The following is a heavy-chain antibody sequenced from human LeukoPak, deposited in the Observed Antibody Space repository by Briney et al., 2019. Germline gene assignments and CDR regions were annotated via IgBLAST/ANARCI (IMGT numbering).Heavy chain of an antibody. D-gene: IGHD3-22*01. Sequence: PSETLSPTCTVSGGSVSSGNYYWSWIRQPPGKGLEWIGYIYHSGSTYYNPSLKSRVTISVDRSKNQFSLKLSSVTAADTAVYYCAREMTGHYYDSSGYFEPWGQGTLVTVSS. CDR2: IYHSGST. CDR3: AREMTGHYYDSSGYFEP. CDR1: GGSVSSGNYY. J-gene: IGHJ4*02. V-gene: IGHV4-30-2*01.